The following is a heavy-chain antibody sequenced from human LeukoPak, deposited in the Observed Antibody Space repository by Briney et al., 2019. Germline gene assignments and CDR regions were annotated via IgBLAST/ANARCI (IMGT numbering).Heavy chain of an antibody. CDR2: IIPIFGTA. CDR3: ARVGYDFSRQH. V-gene: IGHV1-69*13. D-gene: IGHD3-3*01. CDR1: GGTFSSYA. Sequence: GASVKVSCKASGGTFSSYAISWVRQAPGQGLEWMGGIIPIFGTANYAQKFQGRATITADESTSTAYMELSSLRSEDTAVYYCARVGYDFSRQHWGQGTLDTVSS. J-gene: IGHJ1*01.